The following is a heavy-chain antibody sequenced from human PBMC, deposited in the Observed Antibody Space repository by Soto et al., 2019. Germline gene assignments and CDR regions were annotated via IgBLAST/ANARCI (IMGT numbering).Heavy chain of an antibody. V-gene: IGHV3-23*01. Sequence: GGSLRLSCAVSGFTFSNYAMSWVRQAPGKGLEWVTSISGSGARTYYADYVKGRITTSRDNSKNTLFLQVSSLRDEDTAVYYCARGDSYYDFGIECWGQGTVVTVSS. CDR3: ARGDSYYDFGIEC. CDR2: ISGSGART. D-gene: IGHD3-3*01. J-gene: IGHJ4*02. CDR1: GFTFSNYA.